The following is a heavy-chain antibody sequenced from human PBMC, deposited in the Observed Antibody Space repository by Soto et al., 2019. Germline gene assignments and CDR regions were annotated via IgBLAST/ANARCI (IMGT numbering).Heavy chain of an antibody. CDR3: AREGGYKAKFDY. V-gene: IGHV3-72*01. CDR2: TRNKANSYTT. CDR1: GFTFSDHY. J-gene: IGHJ4*02. Sequence: GSLRLSCAASGFTFSDHYMDWVRQAPGKGLEWVGRTRNKANSYTTEYAASVKGRFTISRDDSKNSLYLQMNSLKTEDTAVYYCAREGGYKAKFDYWGQGTLVTVSS. D-gene: IGHD5-12*01.